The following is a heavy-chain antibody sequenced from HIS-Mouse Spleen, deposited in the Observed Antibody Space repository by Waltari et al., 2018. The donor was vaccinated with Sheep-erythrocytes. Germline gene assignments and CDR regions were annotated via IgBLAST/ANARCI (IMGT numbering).Heavy chain of an antibody. CDR3: ARLYYYDSSGYYFDY. Sequence: QLQLQESGPGLVKPSETLSLTCTVSGGSISSSSYYWGWIRQPPGKGLEWIGSIYYRVSTYYNPSLKSLVTISVDTSKNQFSLKLSSVTAADTAVYYCARLYYYDSSGYYFDYWGQGTLVTVSS. D-gene: IGHD3-22*01. CDR2: IYYRVST. CDR1: GGSISSSSYY. V-gene: IGHV4-39*01. J-gene: IGHJ4*02.